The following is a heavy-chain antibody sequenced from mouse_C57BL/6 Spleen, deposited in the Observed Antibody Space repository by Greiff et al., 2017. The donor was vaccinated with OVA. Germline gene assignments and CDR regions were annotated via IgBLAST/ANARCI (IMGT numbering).Heavy chain of an antibody. CDR3: ARWTTVVPYWYFDV. CDR1: GYTFTDYN. Sequence: EVQLQQSGPELVKPGASVKMSCKASGYTFTDYNMHWVKQSHGKSLEWIGYINPNNGGTSYNQKFKGKATLTVNKSSSTAYMELRSLTSEDSAVYYGARWTTVVPYWYFDVWGTGTTVTVSS. V-gene: IGHV1-22*01. J-gene: IGHJ1*03. CDR2: INPNNGGT. D-gene: IGHD1-1*01.